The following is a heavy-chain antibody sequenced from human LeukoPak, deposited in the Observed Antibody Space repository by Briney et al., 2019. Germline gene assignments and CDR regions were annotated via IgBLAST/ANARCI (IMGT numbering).Heavy chain of an antibody. J-gene: IGHJ4*02. CDR3: ARGYCSGGSCYSGY. D-gene: IGHD2-15*01. Sequence: ASVKVSCKASGYTFTGYYMHWVRQAPGQGLEWMGWINPNSGGTNYAQKFQGRVTMTRDTSITAAYMELSSLRSDDTAVYYCARGYCSGGSCYSGYWGQGTLVTVSS. V-gene: IGHV1-2*02. CDR2: INPNSGGT. CDR1: GYTFTGYY.